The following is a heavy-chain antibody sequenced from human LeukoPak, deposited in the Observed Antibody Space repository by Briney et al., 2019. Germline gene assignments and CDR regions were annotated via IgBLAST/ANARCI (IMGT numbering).Heavy chain of an antibody. CDR1: GGSISSGSYY. CDR3: ARAYCGGDCYWYYCYYMDV. J-gene: IGHJ6*03. Sequence: SETLSLTCTVSGGSISSGSYYWSWIRQPAGKRLEWIGHIYRSGSTYYNPSLKSRVTISVDTSKNQFSLNLTSVTAADTAVYYCARAYCGGDCYWYYCYYMDVWGKGTTVTVSS. D-gene: IGHD2-21*02. CDR2: IYRSGST. V-gene: IGHV4-61*09.